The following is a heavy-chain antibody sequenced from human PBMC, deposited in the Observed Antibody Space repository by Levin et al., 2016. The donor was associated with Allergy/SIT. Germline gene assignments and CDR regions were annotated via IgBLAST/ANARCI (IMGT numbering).Heavy chain of an antibody. Sequence: SETLSLTCSVSAGSVSSDSDYWSWIRQSPGNGLEFIGYLSASGAATYNTALKSRVTMSVDTSKNQFSLKLSSVTAADTAVYYCGRRNSGISDFWGQGTLVTVSS. CDR1: AGSVSSDSDY. CDR2: LSASGAA. J-gene: IGHJ4*02. D-gene: IGHD1-26*01. CDR3: GRRNSGISDF. V-gene: IGHV4-61*01.